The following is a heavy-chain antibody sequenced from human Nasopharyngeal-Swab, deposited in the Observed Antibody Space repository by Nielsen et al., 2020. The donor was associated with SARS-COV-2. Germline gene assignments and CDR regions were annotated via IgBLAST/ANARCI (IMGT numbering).Heavy chain of an antibody. J-gene: IGHJ4*02. D-gene: IGHD6-19*01. V-gene: IGHV2-5*08. CDR1: GGSISSGSYY. CDR2: IYWDDDK. CDR3: AHRPSSGWWYYFDY. Sequence: TLSLTCTVSGGSISSGSYYWSWIRQPPGKALEWLALIYWDDDKRYSPSLKSRLTITKDTSKNQVVLTMTNMDPVDTATYYCAHRPSSGWWYYFDYWGQGTLVTVSS.